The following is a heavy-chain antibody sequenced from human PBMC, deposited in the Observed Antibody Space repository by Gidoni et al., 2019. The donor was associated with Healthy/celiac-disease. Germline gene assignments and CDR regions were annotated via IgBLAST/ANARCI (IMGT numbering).Heavy chain of an antibody. V-gene: IGHV3-9*01. CDR2: ISWNSGSI. J-gene: IGHJ6*02. D-gene: IGHD3-3*01. Sequence: EVQLVASGGGLVQPGRSLRLSCAASGFTFDDYAMHWVRQAPGKGLEWVSGISWNSGSIGYADSVKGRFTISRDNAKNSLYLQMNSLRAEDTALYYCAKGYDFWSGQMDVWGQGTTVTVSS. CDR1: GFTFDDYA. CDR3: AKGYDFWSGQMDV.